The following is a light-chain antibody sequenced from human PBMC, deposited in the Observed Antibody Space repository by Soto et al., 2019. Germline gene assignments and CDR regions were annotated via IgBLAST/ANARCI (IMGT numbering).Light chain of an antibody. V-gene: IGKV3-20*01. Sequence: EIVLTQSPGTLSLSPGERATLSCRASQSVSSSYLAWYQQKPGQAPRLLIYDASSRSTGIPDRFSGSGSGTDFTLTIIRLEPEDFAVYYCQQYGISPRTFGQGTKVEI. CDR2: DAS. CDR3: QQYGISPRT. CDR1: QSVSSSY. J-gene: IGKJ1*01.